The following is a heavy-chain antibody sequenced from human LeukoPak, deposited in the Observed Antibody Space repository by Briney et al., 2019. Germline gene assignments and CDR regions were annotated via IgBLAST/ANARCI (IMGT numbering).Heavy chain of an antibody. CDR2: ISYDEDNK. D-gene: IGHD6-13*01. Sequence: GGSLRLSCAASGFTFSSYAMHWVRQAPGKGLQWVAAISYDEDNKYYAESVRGRLTISRDNSNNALNLQMNSLTSDDTAVYYCASASGGAATGFYFDLWGQGTLVTVSS. CDR1: GFTFSSYA. J-gene: IGHJ4*02. V-gene: IGHV3-30-3*01. CDR3: ASASGGAATGFYFDL.